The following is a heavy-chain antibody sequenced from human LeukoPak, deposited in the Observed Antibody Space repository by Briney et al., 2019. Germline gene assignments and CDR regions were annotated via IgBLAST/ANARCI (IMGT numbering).Heavy chain of an antibody. V-gene: IGHV3-66*01. D-gene: IGHD6-13*01. CDR1: GFTVSGNY. J-gene: IGHJ4*02. CDR3: ARSLSSSWYEFDY. Sequence: GGSLRLSCAASGFTVSGNYMSWVRQAPGKGLEWVSIIYSGGRTHYAASVKDRFTISRDNSKNTLYLQMNSLRAEDTAVYYRARSLSSSWYEFDYWGQGTLVTVSS. CDR2: IYSGGRT.